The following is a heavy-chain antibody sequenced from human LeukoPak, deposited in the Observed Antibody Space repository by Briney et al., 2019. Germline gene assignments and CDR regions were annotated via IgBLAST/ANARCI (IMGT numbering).Heavy chain of an antibody. Sequence: GGSLRLSCAASGFTVSSNYMSWVRQAPGEGLEWVSVIYSGGTTYYANSVKGRFTISRDNSQNTVYLQMNSLRVEDTAVCYCAKGGGYEAQYYYYYLDVWGKGTTVTISS. J-gene: IGHJ6*03. CDR3: AKGGGYEAQYYYYYLDV. CDR2: IYSGGTT. CDR1: GFTVSSNY. V-gene: IGHV3-53*01. D-gene: IGHD5-12*01.